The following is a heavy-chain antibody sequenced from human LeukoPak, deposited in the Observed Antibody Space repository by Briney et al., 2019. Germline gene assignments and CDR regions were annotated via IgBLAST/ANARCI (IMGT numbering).Heavy chain of an antibody. CDR3: AELGITMIGGV. CDR2: ITSSSSSI. Sequence: GGSLRLSCAASGFNYTKYNMNWVRQAPGKGLEWVSFITSSSSSIHYADSVKGRFTISRDNAKNSLYLQMNCLRAEDTAVYYCAELGITMIGGVWGKGTTVTISS. CDR1: GFNYTKYN. D-gene: IGHD3-10*02. V-gene: IGHV3-48*04. J-gene: IGHJ6*04.